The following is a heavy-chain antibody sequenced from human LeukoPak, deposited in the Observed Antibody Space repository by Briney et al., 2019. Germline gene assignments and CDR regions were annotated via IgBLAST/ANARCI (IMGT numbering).Heavy chain of an antibody. CDR3: AREDVVVVAAYFDY. J-gene: IGHJ4*02. Sequence: ASVKVSCKASGYTFTSYAMNWVRQAPGQGLEWMGWINTNTGNPTYAQGFTGRFVFSLDTSVSTAYLQISSLKAEDTAVYYCAREDVVVVAAYFDYWGQGTLVTVSS. V-gene: IGHV7-4-1*02. D-gene: IGHD2-15*01. CDR2: INTNTGNP. CDR1: GYTFTSYA.